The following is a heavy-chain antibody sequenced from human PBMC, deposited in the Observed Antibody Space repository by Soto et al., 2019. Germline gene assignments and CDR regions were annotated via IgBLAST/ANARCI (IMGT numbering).Heavy chain of an antibody. CDR2: IYHSGST. V-gene: IGHV4-4*02. CDR3: ERQNQKYYYDSSGYRWGWCDP. Sequence: PSETLSLTCAVSGGSISSSNWWSWVRQPPGKGLEWIGEIYHSGSTNYNPSLKSRVTISVDKSKNQFSLKLSSVTAADTAVYYCERQNQKYYYDSSGYRWGWCDPWGQGTLV. J-gene: IGHJ5*02. CDR1: GGSISSSNW. D-gene: IGHD3-22*01.